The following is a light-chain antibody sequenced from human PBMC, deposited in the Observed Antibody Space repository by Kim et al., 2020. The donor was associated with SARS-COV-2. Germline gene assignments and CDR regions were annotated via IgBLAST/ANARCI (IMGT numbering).Light chain of an antibody. CDR1: LSVGSTH. V-gene: IGKV3-20*01. CDR2: GAS. Sequence: EVVLTQSPGILSLSPGDRATLSCRASLSVGSTHLAWYQQKPGQAPMLLIYGASNRATGIPDRVSGSGSGPDFTLTISRLEPEDFAVYYCQQYGSSPPTFGQGTKVDIK. CDR3: QQYGSSPPT. J-gene: IGKJ1*01.